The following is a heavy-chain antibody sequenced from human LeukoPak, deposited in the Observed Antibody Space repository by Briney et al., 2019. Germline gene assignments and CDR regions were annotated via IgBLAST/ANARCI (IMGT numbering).Heavy chain of an antibody. CDR3: ARVPYDYVWGSYRSYYYYMDV. V-gene: IGHV3-20*04. CDR1: GFTFDDYG. Sequence: PGGSLRLSCAASGFTFDDYGMSWVRQAPGKGLEWVSGINWNGGSTGYADSVKGRFTISRDNAKNSLYLQMNSLRAEDTALYYCARVPYDYVWGSYRSYYYYMDVWGKGTTVTVSS. CDR2: INWNGGST. J-gene: IGHJ6*03. D-gene: IGHD3-16*02.